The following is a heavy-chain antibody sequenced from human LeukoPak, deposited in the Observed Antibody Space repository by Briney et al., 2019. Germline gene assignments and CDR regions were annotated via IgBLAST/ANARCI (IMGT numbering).Heavy chain of an antibody. CDR1: YW. J-gene: IGHJ1*01. CDR3: ARHTGEGSHFQH. D-gene: IGHD3-16*01. V-gene: IGHV5-51*01. Sequence: YWSWIRQHPGKGLEWMGIIYPGDSDTRYSPSFRGQVIISADKSIRTAYLQWTSLKASDTAMYYCARHTGEGSHFQHWGQGSLVTVSS. CDR2: IYPGDSDT.